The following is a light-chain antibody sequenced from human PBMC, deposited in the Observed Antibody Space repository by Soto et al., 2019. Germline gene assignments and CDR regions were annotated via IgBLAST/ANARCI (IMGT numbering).Light chain of an antibody. V-gene: IGKV3-20*01. J-gene: IGKJ4*01. CDR2: AAS. CDR1: QTVRNNY. CDR3: QQFSSYPLT. Sequence: EFVLPQSPGTLSLSPGERATLSCRASQTVRNNYLAWYQQKPGQAPRLLIYAASSRATGIPDRFSGGGPGTDFTLTISRLEPEDFAVYYCQQFSSYPLTFGGGTKVDIK.